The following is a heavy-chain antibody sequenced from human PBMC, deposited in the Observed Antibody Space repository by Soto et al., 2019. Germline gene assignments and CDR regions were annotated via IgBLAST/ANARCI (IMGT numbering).Heavy chain of an antibody. J-gene: IGHJ4*02. CDR2: ISGGGSST. Sequence: PGGSLRLSCAASGFAFNSYAMSWVRQAPGKGLEWVSGISGGGSSTYYADSVKGRFTTSRDNSKNTLYLQMNSLRAEDTAVYFCAKASGESYPWSRVFDSWGQGTRVTVSS. CDR1: GFAFNSYA. CDR3: AKASGESYPWSRVFDS. D-gene: IGHD1-26*01. V-gene: IGHV3-23*01.